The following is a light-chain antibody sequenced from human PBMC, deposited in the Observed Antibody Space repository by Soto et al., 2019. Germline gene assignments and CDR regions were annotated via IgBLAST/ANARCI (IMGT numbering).Light chain of an antibody. CDR2: GAS. J-gene: IGKJ4*01. V-gene: IGKV3-15*01. Sequence: IVLTTSLGTLSLAPGDISTLSCRASQPVNNNYLAWYQQKPGQAPRFLIYGASTRATGIPARFSGSGSGTEVTLTISSLQSEDVAVYYCQQYDNWPLTVGGGNKGDIK. CDR1: QPVNNNY. CDR3: QQYDNWPLT.